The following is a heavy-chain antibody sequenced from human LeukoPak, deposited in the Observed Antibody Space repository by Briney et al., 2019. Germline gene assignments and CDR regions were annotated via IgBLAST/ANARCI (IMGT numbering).Heavy chain of an antibody. CDR3: ARTTGWLREREFDY. D-gene: IGHD5-12*01. V-gene: IGHV1-18*01. J-gene: IGHJ4*02. CDR1: GGTFSSYA. Sequence: ASVKVSCKASGGTFSSYAISWVRQAPGQGLEWMGWISAYNGNTNYAQKLQGRVTMTTDTSTSTAYMELRSLRSDDTAVYYCARTTGWLREREFDYWGQGTLVTVSS. CDR2: ISAYNGNT.